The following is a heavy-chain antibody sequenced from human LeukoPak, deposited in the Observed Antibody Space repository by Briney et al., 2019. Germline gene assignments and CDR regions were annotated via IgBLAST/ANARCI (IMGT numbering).Heavy chain of an antibody. CDR3: ARGVLTTVSYYMDV. CDR1: GGSVSSHQ. J-gene: IGHJ6*03. Sequence: PSETLSLTCTVSGGSVSSHQWSRIRQPPGKGLEWIGYIYYSGSTNYNPSLKSRFTISIDTSNNRFSLKLSSVTAADTAVYYCARGVLTTVSYYMDVWGNGTTVTVSS. CDR2: IYYSGST. V-gene: IGHV4-59*02. D-gene: IGHD4-11*01.